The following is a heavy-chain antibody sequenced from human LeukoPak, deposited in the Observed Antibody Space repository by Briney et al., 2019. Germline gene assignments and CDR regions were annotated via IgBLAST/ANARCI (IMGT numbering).Heavy chain of an antibody. J-gene: IGHJ3*02. V-gene: IGHV3-30*02. D-gene: IGHD2-2*01. CDR2: IRYDGSNK. Sequence: PGGSLRLSCAASGFTFSSYGMHWVRQAPGKGLEWVAFIRYDGSNKYYADSVKGRFTISRDNSKNTLYLQMNSPRAEDTAVYYCAKEPSSSLSYAFDIWGQGTMVTVSS. CDR3: AKEPSSSLSYAFDI. CDR1: GFTFSSYG.